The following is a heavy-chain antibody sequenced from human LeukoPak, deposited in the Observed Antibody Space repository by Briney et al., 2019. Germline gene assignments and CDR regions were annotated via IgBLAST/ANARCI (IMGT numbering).Heavy chain of an antibody. CDR1: GGTFSSYT. CDR2: MNPNSGNT. V-gene: IGHV1-8*02. CDR3: ACTSITGTLDV. J-gene: IGHJ6*02. D-gene: IGHD1-20*01. Sequence: ASVKVSCKASGGTFSSYTISWVRQATGQGLEWMGWMNPNSGNTGYAQKFQGRVTMTRNTSISTAYMELSSLRSEDTAVYYCACTSITGTLDVWGQGTTVTVSS.